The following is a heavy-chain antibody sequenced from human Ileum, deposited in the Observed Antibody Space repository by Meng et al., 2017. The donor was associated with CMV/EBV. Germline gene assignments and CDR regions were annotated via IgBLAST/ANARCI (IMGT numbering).Heavy chain of an antibody. Sequence: FTFGGYSMSWVRRAPGKGLEWVSAVSGSGGDRHYADSVKGRFTISRDNAKNSLYLQMNSLRADDTAVYFCVRDIGYCYSTTCYYIDSWGQGTLVTVSS. CDR1: FTFGGYS. CDR3: VRDIGYCYSTTCYYIDS. J-gene: IGHJ4*02. CDR2: VSGSGGDR. V-gene: IGHV3-21*01. D-gene: IGHD2-2*03.